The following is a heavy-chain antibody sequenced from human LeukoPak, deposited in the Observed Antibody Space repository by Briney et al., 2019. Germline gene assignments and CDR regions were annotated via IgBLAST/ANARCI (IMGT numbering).Heavy chain of an antibody. D-gene: IGHD1-26*01. Sequence: GGSLRLSCAASGFTFSSYGMHWVRQAPGKGLEWVAFIRYDGSNKYYADSVKGRFTISRDNAKNSLYLQMNSLRAEDTAVYYCAREPLGGGATHPIDYWGQGTLVTVSS. CDR1: GFTFSSYG. V-gene: IGHV3-30*02. J-gene: IGHJ4*02. CDR2: IRYDGSNK. CDR3: AREPLGGGATHPIDY.